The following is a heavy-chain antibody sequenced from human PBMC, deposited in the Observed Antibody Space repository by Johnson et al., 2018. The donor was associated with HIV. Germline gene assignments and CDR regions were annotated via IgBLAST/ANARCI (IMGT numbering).Heavy chain of an antibody. J-gene: IGHJ3*02. CDR1: GFTFSSYA. CDR2: ISYDGCNK. D-gene: IGHD2-15*01. CDR3: AKEYCSGGSCYLGPSGDAFDI. V-gene: IGHV3-30-3*01. Sequence: QMLLVESGGGVVQPGRSLRLSCAASGFTFSSYAMHWVRQAPGKGLEWVAVISYDGCNKYYADSVKGRFTISSDNSKNTLYLQMNSLRAEDTAVYYCAKEYCSGGSCYLGPSGDAFDIWGQGTMVTVSS.